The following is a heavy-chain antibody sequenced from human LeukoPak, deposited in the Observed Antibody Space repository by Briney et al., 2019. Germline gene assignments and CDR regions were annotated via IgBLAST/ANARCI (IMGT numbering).Heavy chain of an antibody. J-gene: IGHJ6*03. Sequence: GRSLRLSCTASGFTFSSYAMHWVRQAPGKGLEWVAVIWYDGSVEYYIDSVRGRFSISRDDSKKTLYLQMNSLRAEDTAVYHCAKTGGSYSPHYYMDVWGKGTTVTVSS. CDR3: AKTGGSYSPHYYMDV. D-gene: IGHD3-10*01. CDR1: GFTFSSYA. CDR2: IWYDGSVE. V-gene: IGHV3-33*06.